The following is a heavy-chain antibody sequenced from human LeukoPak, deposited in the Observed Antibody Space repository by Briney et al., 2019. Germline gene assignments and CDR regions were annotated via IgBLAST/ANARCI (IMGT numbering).Heavy chain of an antibody. V-gene: IGHV3-30*04. J-gene: IGHJ4*02. CDR1: GFTFSTYA. CDR2: ISYDGNNE. Sequence: GRSLTLSCAASGFTFSTYAMHWVRQAPGKGLEWVAVISYDGNNEYYADSVKGRFTISRDNSKNTLYLQMNSLRAEDTAVYYCARDGDYYDSSGYFDYWGQGTLVTVPS. D-gene: IGHD3-22*01. CDR3: ARDGDYYDSSGYFDY.